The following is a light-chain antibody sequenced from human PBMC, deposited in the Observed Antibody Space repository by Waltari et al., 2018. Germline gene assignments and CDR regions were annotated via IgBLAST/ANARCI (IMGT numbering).Light chain of an antibody. J-gene: IGLJ2*01. CDR1: SGDVGSYKL. CDR2: EVS. CDR3: SSYAGRNTL. Sequence: QSGLTQPASVSGSPGQSITISCTGSSGDVGSYKLVSWYQRHPGKAPKPLIYEVSKRPSGVPNRFSGSKSGNTASLTVSGLQAEDEGDYYCSSYAGRNTLFGGGTKLTVL. V-gene: IGLV2-14*02.